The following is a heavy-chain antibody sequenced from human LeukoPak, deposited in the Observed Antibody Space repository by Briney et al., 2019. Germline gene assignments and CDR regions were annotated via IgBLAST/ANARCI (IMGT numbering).Heavy chain of an antibody. CDR1: GGSISSYY. CDR2: TYYSGST. J-gene: IGHJ4*02. V-gene: IGHV4-59*01. Sequence: SETLSLTCTVSGGSISSYYWSWIRQPPGKGLEWIGYTYYSGSTNYNPSLKSRVTISVDTSKNQFSLKLSSVTAADTAVYYCARSPEDFGVVIYFDYWGQGTLVTVSS. CDR3: ARSPEDFGVVIYFDY. D-gene: IGHD3-3*01.